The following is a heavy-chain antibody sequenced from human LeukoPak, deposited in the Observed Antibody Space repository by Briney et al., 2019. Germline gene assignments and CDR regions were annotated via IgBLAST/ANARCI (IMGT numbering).Heavy chain of an antibody. CDR1: GFTFSSYG. D-gene: IGHD5-18*01. CDR3: ARSALQRGYLPGGL. V-gene: IGHV3-30*03. CDR2: ILYDGSNK. J-gene: IGHJ2*01. Sequence: GGSLRLSCAASGFTFSSYGMHWVRQAPGKGLEWVADILYDGSNKFYADSLTGRFTVSRDHSKNTLYLQINSLSAEDTAVYYWARSALQRGYLPGGLWGRGTLDSVSS.